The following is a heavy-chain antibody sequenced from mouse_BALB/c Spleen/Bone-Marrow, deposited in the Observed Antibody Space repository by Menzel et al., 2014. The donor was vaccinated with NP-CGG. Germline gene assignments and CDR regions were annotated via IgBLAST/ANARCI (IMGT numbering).Heavy chain of an antibody. CDR3: AREKIYGNYLWYFDV. CDR1: GYTFTSSW. Sequence: VHLVESGSVLVRPGASVKLSCKASGYTFTSSWMHWAKQRPGQGLEWIGEIHPNSGNTNYNEKFKGKATLTVDTSSSTAYVDLRSLTSEDSAVYYCAREKIYGNYLWYFDVWGAGTTVTVSS. CDR2: IHPNSGNT. J-gene: IGHJ1*01. V-gene: IGHV1S130*01. D-gene: IGHD2-1*01.